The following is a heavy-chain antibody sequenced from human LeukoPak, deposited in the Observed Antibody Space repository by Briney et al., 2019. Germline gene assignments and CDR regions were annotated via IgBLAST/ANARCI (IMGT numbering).Heavy chain of an antibody. V-gene: IGHV1-69*01. CDR1: GGTFSSYA. CDR3: ARIVYDCSSTSCPFDY. CDR2: IIPIFGTA. J-gene: IGHJ4*02. Sequence: GPSVKVSCKASGGTFSSYAISWVRQAPGQGLEWMGGIIPIFGTANYAQKFQGRVTITADESTSTAYMELSSLRSEDTAVYYCARIVYDCSSTSCPFDYWGQGTLVTVSS. D-gene: IGHD2-2*01.